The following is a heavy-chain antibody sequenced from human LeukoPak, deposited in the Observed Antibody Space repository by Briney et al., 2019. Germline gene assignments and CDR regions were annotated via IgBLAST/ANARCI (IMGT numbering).Heavy chain of an antibody. CDR2: INHSGST. J-gene: IGHJ4*02. D-gene: IGHD5-18*01. Sequence: PSETLSLTCAVYGGSFSGYYWSWIRQPPGKGLEWIGEINHSGSTNYNPSLKSRVTISVDTSKNQFSLKLSSVTAAGTAVYYCARGASWIQLMLLFDYWGQGTLVTVSS. CDR1: GGSFSGYY. V-gene: IGHV4-34*01. CDR3: ARGASWIQLMLLFDY.